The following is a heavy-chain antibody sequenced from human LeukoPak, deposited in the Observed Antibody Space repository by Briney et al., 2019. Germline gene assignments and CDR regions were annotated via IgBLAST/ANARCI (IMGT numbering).Heavy chain of an antibody. V-gene: IGHV4-30-4*02. J-gene: IGHJ6*02. D-gene: IGHD1-7*01. CDR2: IYNSGST. CDR1: GGSVSSGDYY. Sequence: PSETLSLTCTVSGGSVSSGDYYWSWIRQPPGKGLEWIGYIYNSGSTYYNPSLKSRLTISVDTSKNQFSLKLSSVTAADTAVYYCARDNWNYGSSMDVWGQGTTVTVSS. CDR3: ARDNWNYGSSMDV.